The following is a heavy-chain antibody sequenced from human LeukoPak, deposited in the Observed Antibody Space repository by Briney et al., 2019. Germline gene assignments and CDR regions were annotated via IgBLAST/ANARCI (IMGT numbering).Heavy chain of an antibody. CDR3: ARYDFWSGYGMDV. CDR2: IYHSGST. CDR1: GGSISSSNW. J-gene: IGHJ6*02. Sequence: SETLSLTCAVSGGSISSSNWWSWVRQPPGKGLEWIGEIYHSGSTNYNPSLKSRVTISVDKSKNQFSLKLSSVTAADTAVYYRARYDFWSGYGMDVWGQGTTVTVSS. D-gene: IGHD3-3*01. V-gene: IGHV4-4*02.